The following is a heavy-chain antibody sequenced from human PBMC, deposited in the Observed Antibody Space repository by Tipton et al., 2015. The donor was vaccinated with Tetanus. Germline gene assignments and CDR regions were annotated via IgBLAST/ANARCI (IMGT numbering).Heavy chain of an antibody. V-gene: IGHV4-39*01. CDR2: IYESGDT. J-gene: IGHJ4*02. D-gene: IGHD3-3*01. CDR1: GGSIRGGTFY. Sequence: TLSLTCTVSGGSIRGGTFYWGWIRQPPGKGLGWIGSIYESGDTYYIPSLKSRVTISVDTSKNQFSLNLNSMAAADTGVYYCARHQSGYFTPVDYWGQGNLVTVSS. CDR3: ARHQSGYFTPVDY.